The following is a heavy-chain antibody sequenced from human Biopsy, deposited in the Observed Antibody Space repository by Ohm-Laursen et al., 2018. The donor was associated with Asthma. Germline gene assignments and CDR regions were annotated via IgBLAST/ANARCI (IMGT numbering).Heavy chain of an antibody. CDR2: LIPVLGTP. V-gene: IGHV1-69*01. Sequence: SSVKVSCKASGDSFSNYAISWGRQAPGQGLERMGGLIPVLGTPDHAQMFEGRVTITADESTSTAYMELSSLSSEDTAVYYCARGYSGSDRIVYYYSGLEVWGQGTTVTVS. J-gene: IGHJ6*02. CDR3: ARGYSGSDRIVYYYSGLEV. CDR1: GDSFSNYA. D-gene: IGHD5-12*01.